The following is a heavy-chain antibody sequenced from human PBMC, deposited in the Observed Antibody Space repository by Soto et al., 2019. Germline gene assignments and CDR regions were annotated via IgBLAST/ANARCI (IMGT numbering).Heavy chain of an antibody. J-gene: IGHJ6*02. V-gene: IGHV3-30-3*01. CDR3: AREIEPTAGKYGMDV. CDR1: EFTFSSYT. CDR2: TSYDGTNK. D-gene: IGHD1-1*01. Sequence: QVQLVESGGGVVQPGRSLRLYCAASEFTFSSYTMHWVRQAPGKGLEWVALTSYDGTNKYYAASVKGRFTISRDNSKSTLYLQMNSLRAEDTALYYCAREIEPTAGKYGMDVWGRGTTVTVSS.